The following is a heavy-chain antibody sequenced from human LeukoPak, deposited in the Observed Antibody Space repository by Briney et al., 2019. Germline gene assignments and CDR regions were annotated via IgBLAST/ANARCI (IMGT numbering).Heavy chain of an antibody. V-gene: IGHV3-48*01. CDR3: ARDGVIVATDY. D-gene: IGHD5-12*01. CDR1: GFTFSSYS. J-gene: IGHJ4*02. Sequence: GGSLRLSCAASGFTFSSYSMNWVRQAPGKGLEWVSYISSSSSTIYYADSVKGRFTISRDNAKNSLYLQMNSLRAEDTAVYYCARDGVIVATDYWGQGTLVTVSS. CDR2: ISSSSSTI.